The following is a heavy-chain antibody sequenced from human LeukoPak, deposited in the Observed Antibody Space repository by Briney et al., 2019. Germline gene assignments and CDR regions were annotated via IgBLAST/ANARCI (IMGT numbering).Heavy chain of an antibody. CDR1: GFTFSNYW. CDR3: ARAVLMVYAPLDV. D-gene: IGHD2-8*01. J-gene: IGHJ6*03. Sequence: GGSLRLSCAASGFTFSNYWMHWVRQAPEKGLEYFSRINSDGSSTNYADSVKGRFTISRDNAKNTLYLHMNSLRAEDTAVYYCARAVLMVYAPLDVWGKGTTVTVSS. CDR2: INSDGSST. V-gene: IGHV3-74*01.